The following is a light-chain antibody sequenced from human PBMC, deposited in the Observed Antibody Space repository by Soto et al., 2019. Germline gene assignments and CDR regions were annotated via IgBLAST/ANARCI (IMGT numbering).Light chain of an antibody. CDR3: MQALQTPLT. Sequence: ILFTHSPVCLPVAPVEPSSISFSSVQSLLHSNGYNYLDWYLQKPGQSPQLLIYLGSNRASGVPDRFSGSGSGTDFTLKISRVEAEDVGVYYCMQALQTPLTFGGGTKVDIK. CDR1: QSLLHSNGYNY. V-gene: IGKV2-28*01. CDR2: LGS. J-gene: IGKJ4*01.